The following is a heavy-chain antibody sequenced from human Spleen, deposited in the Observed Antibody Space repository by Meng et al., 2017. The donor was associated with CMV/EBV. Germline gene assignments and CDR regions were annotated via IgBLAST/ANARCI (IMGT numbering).Heavy chain of an antibody. V-gene: IGHV4-34*01. Sequence: SETLSLTCAVYGGSFSGYCWSWIRQPPGKGLEWIGEINHSGSTNYNPSLKGRVTISVDTSKNQFSLKLSSVTAADTAVYYCARTEGYNWNDVHWFDPWGQGTLVTVSS. CDR2: INHSGST. J-gene: IGHJ5*02. D-gene: IGHD1-1*01. CDR3: ARTEGYNWNDVHWFDP. CDR1: GGSFSGYC.